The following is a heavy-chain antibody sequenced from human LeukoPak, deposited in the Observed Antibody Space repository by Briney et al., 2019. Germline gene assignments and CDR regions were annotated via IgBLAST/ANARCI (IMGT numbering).Heavy chain of an antibody. CDR2: IRYDGSNK. V-gene: IGHV3-30*02. D-gene: IGHD3-22*01. Sequence: PGGSLRLSCAASGFTFNTYGMHWVRQAPGKGLEWVAFIRYDGSNKYYADSVKGRFTISRDNSKNTLYLQMNSLRAEDTAVYYCARAYDSTFPHYYYMDVWGKGTTVTISS. CDR3: ARAYDSTFPHYYYMDV. J-gene: IGHJ6*03. CDR1: GFTFNTYG.